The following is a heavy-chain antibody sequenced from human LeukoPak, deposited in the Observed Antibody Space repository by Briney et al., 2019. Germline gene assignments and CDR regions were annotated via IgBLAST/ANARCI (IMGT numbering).Heavy chain of an antibody. J-gene: IGHJ4*02. Sequence: GGSLRLSCAASGFTFSDYYMSWIRQAPGKGLEWVSYISSSGSTIYYADSVKGRFTISRDNAKNSLYLQMNSLRAEDTAVYYCARDFGYYDSSGYYSHFDYWSQGTLVTVSS. CDR2: ISSSGSTI. D-gene: IGHD3-22*01. CDR3: ARDFGYYDSSGYYSHFDY. CDR1: GFTFSDYY. V-gene: IGHV3-11*01.